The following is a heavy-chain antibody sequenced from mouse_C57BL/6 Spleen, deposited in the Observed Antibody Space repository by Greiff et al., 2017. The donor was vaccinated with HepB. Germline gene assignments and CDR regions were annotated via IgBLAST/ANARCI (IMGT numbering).Heavy chain of an antibody. J-gene: IGHJ4*01. CDR1: GFTFSDYG. CDR2: ISSGSSTI. CDR3: ARKAAQATDYAMDY. D-gene: IGHD3-2*02. Sequence: EVKLVESGGGLVKPGGSLKLSCAASGFTFSDYGMHWVRQAPEKGLEWVAYISSGSSTIYYADTVKGRFTISRDNAKNTLFLQMISLRSEDTAMYYCARKAAQATDYAMDYWGQGTSVTVSS. V-gene: IGHV5-17*01.